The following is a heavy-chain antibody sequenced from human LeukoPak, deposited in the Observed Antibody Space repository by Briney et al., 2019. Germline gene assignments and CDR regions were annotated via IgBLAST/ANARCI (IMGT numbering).Heavy chain of an antibody. J-gene: IGHJ5*02. CDR2: IYSGGNT. D-gene: IGHD3-22*01. V-gene: IGHV3-53*05. CDR3: AREKRYYYDSSGYYYKYNWFDP. CDR1: GLTVSPNC. Sequence: GGSLRLSCAASGLTVSPNCMSWVRQAPGKGLEWVSFIYSGGNTYYADSVKGLFTISRDNSKNTLYLQMNSLRAEDTAVYYCAREKRYYYDSSGYYYKYNWFDPWGQGTLVTVSS.